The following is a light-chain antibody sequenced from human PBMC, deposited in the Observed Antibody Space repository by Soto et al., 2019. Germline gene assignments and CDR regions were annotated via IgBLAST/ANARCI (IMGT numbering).Light chain of an antibody. CDR2: EVN. CDR1: SSDVGGYNY. CDR3: ISYAGSSNV. V-gene: IGLV2-8*01. Sequence: QSSLTQPPSASGSPGQSVAISCTGTSSDVGGYNYVSWYQQHPGKAPKLMIYEVNKRPSGVPDRFSGSKSGNTASLTVSGLQAEDDADYFCISYAGSSNVFGTGTKLTVL. J-gene: IGLJ1*01.